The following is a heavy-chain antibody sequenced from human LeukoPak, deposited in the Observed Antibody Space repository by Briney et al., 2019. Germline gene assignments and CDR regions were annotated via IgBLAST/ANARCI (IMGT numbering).Heavy chain of an antibody. CDR1: GYYW. Sequence: GGSLRLSCAASGYYWIHWVRQAPGKGLVWVSHVNSDGSWTSHAGSVKGRFTISKDNAKNTVYLQMNNLGTEDTAVYYCLTFYETNWGPGALVTVSS. V-gene: IGHV3-74*01. D-gene: IGHD2/OR15-2a*01. CDR3: LTFYETN. CDR2: VNSDGSWT. J-gene: IGHJ4*02.